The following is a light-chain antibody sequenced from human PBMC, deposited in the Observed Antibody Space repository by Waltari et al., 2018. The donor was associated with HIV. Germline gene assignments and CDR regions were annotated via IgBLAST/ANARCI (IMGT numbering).Light chain of an antibody. CDR1: QSVLYSSNNKNH. CDR3: QQYYSTPYT. Sequence: DIEMIQSPDSLAVSLGERATINCKSSQSVLYSSNNKNHLAWYQQRPGQPPKLLIYWASTRESGVPDRFRGSGSGTDFTLTISSLQAEDVAVYYCQQYYSTPYTFGQGTKLEIK. CDR2: WAS. J-gene: IGKJ2*01. V-gene: IGKV4-1*01.